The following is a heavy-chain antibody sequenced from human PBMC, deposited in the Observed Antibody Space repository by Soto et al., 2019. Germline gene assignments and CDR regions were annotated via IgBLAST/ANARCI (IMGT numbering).Heavy chain of an antibody. V-gene: IGHV4-39*01. CDR3: ARQLVPAAIEEEPFDY. CDR1: GGSISSSSYY. J-gene: IGHJ4*02. Sequence: SETLSLTCTVSGGSISSSSYYWGWIRQPPGKGLEWIGSIHYSGSTYYNPSLKSRVTISVDTSKNQFSLKLSSVTAADTAVYYCARQLVPAAIEEEPFDYWGQGTLVTVSS. D-gene: IGHD2-2*01. CDR2: IHYSGST.